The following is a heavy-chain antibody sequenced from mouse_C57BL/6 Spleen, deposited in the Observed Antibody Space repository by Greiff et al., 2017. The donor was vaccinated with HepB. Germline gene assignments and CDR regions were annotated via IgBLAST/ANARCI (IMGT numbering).Heavy chain of an antibody. D-gene: IGHD1-1*01. Sequence: VQGVESGPGLVQPSQSLSITCTVSGFSLTSYGVHWVRQSPGKGLEWLGVIWRGGSTDYNAAFMSRLSITKDNSKSQVFFKMNSLQADDTAIYYCAKVYYGSSYGYFDVWGTGTTVTVSS. CDR1: GFSLTSYG. J-gene: IGHJ1*03. CDR3: AKVYYGSSYGYFDV. CDR2: IWRGGST. V-gene: IGHV2-5*01.